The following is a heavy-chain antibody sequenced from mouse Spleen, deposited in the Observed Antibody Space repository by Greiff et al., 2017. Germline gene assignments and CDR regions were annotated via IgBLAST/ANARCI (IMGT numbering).Heavy chain of an antibody. J-gene: IGHJ2*01. CDR2: IWRGGST. Sequence: QVQLQQSGPGLVQPSQSLSITCTVSGFSLTSYGVHWVRQSPGKGLEWLGVIWRGGSTDYNAAFMSRLSITKDNSKSQVFFKMNSLQADDTAIYYCAKNSLYGSSYGWDYFDYWGQGTTLTVSS. CDR1: GFSLTSYG. CDR3: AKNSLYGSSYGWDYFDY. D-gene: IGHD1-1*01. V-gene: IGHV2-5*01.